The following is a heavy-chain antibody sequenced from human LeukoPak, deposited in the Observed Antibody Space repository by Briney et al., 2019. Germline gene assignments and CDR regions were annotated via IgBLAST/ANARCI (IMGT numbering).Heavy chain of an antibody. CDR1: GGSFSGYY. CDR3: ARGRLRFLEWSPTFDY. CDR2: INHSGST. D-gene: IGHD3-3*01. V-gene: IGHV4-34*01. Sequence: PSETLSLTCAVYGGSFSGYYWSWIRQPPGKGLEWIGEINHSGSTNYNPSLKSRVTISVDTSKNQFSLKLSSVTAADTAVYYCARGRLRFLEWSPTFDYWGQGTLVTVSS. J-gene: IGHJ4*02.